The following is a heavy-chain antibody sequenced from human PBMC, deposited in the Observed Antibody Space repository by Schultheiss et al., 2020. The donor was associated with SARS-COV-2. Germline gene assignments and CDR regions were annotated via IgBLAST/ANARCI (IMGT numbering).Heavy chain of an antibody. V-gene: IGHV3-48*02. J-gene: IGHJ6*03. D-gene: IGHD2-15*01. CDR1: GFTFSSYG. Sequence: GESLKISCAASGFTFSSYGMHWVRQAPGKGLEWISYIRSDSSTRHYADSVMGRFTISRDNAENSLYLQMNSLRDEDTAVYYCAAEYYYYMDVWGQGTTVTVSS. CDR3: AAEYYYYMDV. CDR2: IRSDSSTR.